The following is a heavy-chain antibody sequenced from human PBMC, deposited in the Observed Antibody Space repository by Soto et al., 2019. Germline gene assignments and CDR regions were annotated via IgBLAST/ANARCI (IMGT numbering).Heavy chain of an antibody. CDR1: GYTFTGCY. D-gene: IGHD3-3*01. J-gene: IGHJ6*02. V-gene: IGHV1-2*02. CDR3: ARESFDFWSGYYYYYYGMDV. Sequence: ASVKVSCKASGYTFTGCYMHWVRQAPGQGLEWMGWINPNSGGTNYAQKFQGRVTMTRDTSISTAYMELSRLRSDDTAVYYCARESFDFWSGYYYYYYGMDVWGQGTTVTVSS. CDR2: INPNSGGT.